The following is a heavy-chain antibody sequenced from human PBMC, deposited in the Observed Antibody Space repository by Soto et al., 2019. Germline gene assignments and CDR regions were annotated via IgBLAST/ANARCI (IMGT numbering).Heavy chain of an antibody. J-gene: IGHJ4*02. CDR2: ISDGGST. D-gene: IGHD3-3*01. CDR1: GVTVNNCF. Sequence: EVQLVESGGGLVQPGGSLRLSCEASGVTVNNCFMTWVRQAPGKGLEWVSTISDGGSTYYADSVNGRFIFSRDSSRNTVYLQMNSLRAGDTAVHYCARDTLGGAYDFCHGGQGTLVTVSS. CDR3: ARDTLGGAYDFCH. V-gene: IGHV3-66*01.